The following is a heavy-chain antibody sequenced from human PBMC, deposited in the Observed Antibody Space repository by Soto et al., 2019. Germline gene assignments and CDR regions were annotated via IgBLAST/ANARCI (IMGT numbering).Heavy chain of an antibody. Sequence: VKVSCKASGGTFSTYAIDWVRQAPGQGLEWMGGIIPLFGTAKYAQNFQGRITITADESTNTAYMELRSLRSQDTAVYYCARGVHYDSSGYYYFYWGQGTLVTVSS. V-gene: IGHV1-69*13. J-gene: IGHJ4*02. CDR3: ARGVHYDSSGYYYFY. CDR1: GGTFSTYA. D-gene: IGHD3-22*01. CDR2: IIPLFGTA.